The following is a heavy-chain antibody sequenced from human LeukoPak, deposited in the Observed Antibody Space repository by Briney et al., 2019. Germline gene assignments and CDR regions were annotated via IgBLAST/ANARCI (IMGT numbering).Heavy chain of an antibody. Sequence: GRSLRLSCAASGFTFDDYAMHWVRQAPGKGLERVSGISWNSGSIGYADSVKGRFTISRDNAKNSLYLQMNSLRAEDTALYYCAKSVDDYGDYAVDYWGQGTLVTVSS. D-gene: IGHD4-17*01. J-gene: IGHJ4*02. CDR2: ISWNSGSI. V-gene: IGHV3-9*01. CDR3: AKSVDDYGDYAVDY. CDR1: GFTFDDYA.